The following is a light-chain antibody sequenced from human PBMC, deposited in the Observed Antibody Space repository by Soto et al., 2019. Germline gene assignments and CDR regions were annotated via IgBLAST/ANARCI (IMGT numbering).Light chain of an antibody. V-gene: IGLV2-11*01. J-gene: IGLJ2*01. CDR3: CSYAGSYTVV. CDR2: DVS. CDR1: SSDVGGYNY. Sequence: QAVVTQPRSVSGSPGQSVTISCIGTSSDVGGYNYVSWYQQHPGKAPKLMIYDVSKRPSGVPDRFSGSKSGNTASLTISGLQAEDEADYYCCSYAGSYTVVFGGGTKVTVL.